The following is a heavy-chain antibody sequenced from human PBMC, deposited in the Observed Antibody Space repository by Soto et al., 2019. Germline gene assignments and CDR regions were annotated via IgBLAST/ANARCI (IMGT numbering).Heavy chain of an antibody. J-gene: IGHJ5*02. D-gene: IGHD3-10*01. V-gene: IGHV2-5*02. CDR1: GFSLSTSGVG. Sequence: QITLKESGPALVKPTQTLTLTCTFSGFSLSTSGVGVGWIRQPPGKALEWLALIYWDDDKRYSPSLKSRLTITKHTSKNQVVLTMTHMDPVDTATYYCAHREGPYYYGSGSPYNWFDPWGQGTLVTVSS. CDR2: IYWDDDK. CDR3: AHREGPYYYGSGSPYNWFDP.